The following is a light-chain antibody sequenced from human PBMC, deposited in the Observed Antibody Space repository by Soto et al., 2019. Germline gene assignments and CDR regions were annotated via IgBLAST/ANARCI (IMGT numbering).Light chain of an antibody. J-gene: IGKJ1*01. CDR3: QKFNTSPWT. V-gene: IGKV1-5*03. CDR1: QSVSIW. CDR2: KSS. Sequence: DIQMTQSPSSLSASVGDRVTITCRASQSVSIWLAWYQQKPGRAPKLLIYKSSILESGVPSRFSGSGSGTEFTLTISSLQTEDFATYYCQKFNTSPWTVGQGTKV.